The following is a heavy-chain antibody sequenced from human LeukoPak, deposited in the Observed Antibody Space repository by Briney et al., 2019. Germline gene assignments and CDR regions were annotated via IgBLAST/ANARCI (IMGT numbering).Heavy chain of an antibody. CDR2: IYDSEST. J-gene: IGHJ4*02. CDR1: GGSISSYY. CDR3: ATTNVLLWFGELSKTAYFDY. Sequence: SETLSLTCTVSGGSISSYYWSWIRQPPGKGLEWIGYIYDSESTNYNPSLKSRVTISVDTSKNQFSLKLSSVTAADTAVYYCATTNVLLWFGELSKTAYFDYWGQGTLVTVSS. D-gene: IGHD3-10*01. V-gene: IGHV4-59*12.